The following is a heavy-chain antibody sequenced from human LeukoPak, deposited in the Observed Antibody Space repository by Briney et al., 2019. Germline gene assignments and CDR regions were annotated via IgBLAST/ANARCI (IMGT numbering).Heavy chain of an antibody. Sequence: GGSLRLPCAASGFTFSSYWMSWVRQAPGKGLEWVANIKQDGSEKYYVDSVKGRFTISRDNAKNSLYLQMNSLRAEDTAVYYCARDGWGRYYYYGMDVWGQGTTVTVSS. J-gene: IGHJ6*02. D-gene: IGHD3-10*01. V-gene: IGHV3-7*03. CDR2: IKQDGSEK. CDR1: GFTFSSYW. CDR3: ARDGWGRYYYYGMDV.